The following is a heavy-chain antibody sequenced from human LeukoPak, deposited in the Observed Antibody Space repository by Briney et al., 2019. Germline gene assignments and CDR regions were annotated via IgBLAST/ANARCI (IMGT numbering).Heavy chain of an antibody. CDR2: ISAYNGST. Sequence: ASVKVSCKASGYTFTSYGIIWVRQAPEQGLEWMGWISAYNGSTNYAQKLQGRVTMTTDTSTSTAYMELRSLRSDDTAVYYCARSDVGCCSSTSCSHFDYWGQGTLVTVSS. CDR1: GYTFTSYG. CDR3: ARSDVGCCSSTSCSHFDY. D-gene: IGHD2-2*01. V-gene: IGHV1-18*01. J-gene: IGHJ4*02.